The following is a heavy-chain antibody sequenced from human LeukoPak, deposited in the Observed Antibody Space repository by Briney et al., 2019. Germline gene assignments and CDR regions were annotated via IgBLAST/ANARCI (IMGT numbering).Heavy chain of an antibody. CDR3: AKGRPPDIVVVTASDY. CDR1: GFTFSSYA. Sequence: PGGSLRLSCAASGFTFSSYAMSWVRQAPGKGLEWVSAISGSGGSTYYADSVKGRFTISRDNSKNTLYLQMNSLRAEDTAVYYCAKGRPPDIVVVTASDYWGQGTLVTVSS. J-gene: IGHJ4*02. CDR2: ISGSGGST. D-gene: IGHD2-21*02. V-gene: IGHV3-23*01.